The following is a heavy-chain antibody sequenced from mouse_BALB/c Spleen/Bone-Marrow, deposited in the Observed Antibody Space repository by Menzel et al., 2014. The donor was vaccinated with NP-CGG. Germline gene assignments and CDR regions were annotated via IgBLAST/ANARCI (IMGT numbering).Heavy chain of an antibody. J-gene: IGHJ4*01. V-gene: IGHV2-4*02. CDR1: GFSLTSYG. Sequence: VQLQQSGPGLVQPSQSLSITFTVSGFSLTSYGVHWVRQPPGKGLEWLGVIWSGGSTDYNAAFISRLSISKDNSKSQVFFKMNSLQADDTAMYYCARKAYYYAMDYWGQGTSVTVSS. CDR2: IWSGGST. CDR3: ARKAYYYAMDY.